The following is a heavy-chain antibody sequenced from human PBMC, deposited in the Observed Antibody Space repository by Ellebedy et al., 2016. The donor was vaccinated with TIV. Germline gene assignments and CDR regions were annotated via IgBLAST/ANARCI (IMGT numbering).Heavy chain of an antibody. Sequence: SQTLSLTXTVSGGSISSGGYYWSWILQPPGKGLEWIGYIYYSGSTNYNPSLKSRVTISVDTSKNQFSLKLSSVTAADTAVYYCARSRITMVRGVKYWYFDLWGRGTLVTVSS. CDR2: IYYSGST. V-gene: IGHV4-61*08. CDR3: ARSRITMVRGVKYWYFDL. CDR1: GGSISSGGYY. J-gene: IGHJ2*01. D-gene: IGHD3-10*01.